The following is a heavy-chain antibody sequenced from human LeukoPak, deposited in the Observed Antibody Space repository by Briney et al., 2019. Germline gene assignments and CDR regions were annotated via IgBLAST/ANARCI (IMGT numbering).Heavy chain of an antibody. CDR1: GFTFSDHY. Sequence: GGSLRLSCAASGFTFSDHYMDWVRQAPGKGLEWVGRTRNKANSYTTEYAASVKGRFTISRDDSKNSLYLQMNSLKTEDTAVYYCAGDLGYYDWYFDLWGRGTLVTVSS. J-gene: IGHJ2*01. D-gene: IGHD3-22*01. CDR2: TRNKANSYTT. V-gene: IGHV3-72*01. CDR3: AGDLGYYDWYFDL.